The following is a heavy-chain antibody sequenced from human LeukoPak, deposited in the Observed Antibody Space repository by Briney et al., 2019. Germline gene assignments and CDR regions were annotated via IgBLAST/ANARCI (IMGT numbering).Heavy chain of an antibody. CDR2: IYPGDSDT. D-gene: IGHD3-22*01. CDR3: ARPTYYYDSSGYYY. V-gene: IGHV5-51*01. Sequence: GESLKISCKGSGYSINNYWIGWVRQMPGKGLEWMGIIYPGDSDTRYSPSFQGQVTISADKSISTAYLQWSSLKASDTAMYYCARPTYYYDSSGYYYWGQGTLVTVSS. J-gene: IGHJ4*02. CDR1: GYSINNYW.